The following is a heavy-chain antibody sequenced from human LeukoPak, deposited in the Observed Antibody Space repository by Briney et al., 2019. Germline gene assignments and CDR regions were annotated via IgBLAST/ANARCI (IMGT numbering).Heavy chain of an antibody. CDR2: IYHSGST. J-gene: IGHJ4*02. V-gene: IGHV4-38-2*02. Sequence: GSLRLSCAASGFTFSSYEMNWVRQAPGKGLEWIGSIYHSGSTYYNPSLKSRVTISVDTSKNQFSLKLSSVTAADTAVYYCAREGIAAAFDYWGQGTLVTVSS. CDR3: AREGIAAAFDY. D-gene: IGHD6-13*01. CDR1: GFTFSSYE.